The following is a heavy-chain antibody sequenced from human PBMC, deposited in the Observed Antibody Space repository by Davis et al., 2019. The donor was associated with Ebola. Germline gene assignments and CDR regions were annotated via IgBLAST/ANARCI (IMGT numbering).Heavy chain of an antibody. CDR1: GYSFTSYW. CDR2: IYPGDSDT. Sequence: GESLKISCKGSGYSFTSYWIGWVRQMPGKGLEWMGIIYPGDSDTRYSPSFQGQVTISADKSISTAYLQWSSLKASDTAMYYCARLWNGYEFWSGYSFWFDPWGQGTLVTVSS. V-gene: IGHV5-51*01. J-gene: IGHJ5*02. CDR3: ARLWNGYEFWSGYSFWFDP. D-gene: IGHD3-3*01.